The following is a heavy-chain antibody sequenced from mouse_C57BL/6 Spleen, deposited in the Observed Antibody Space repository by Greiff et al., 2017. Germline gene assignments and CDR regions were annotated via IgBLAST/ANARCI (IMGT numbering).Heavy chain of an antibody. CDR2: IYPGDGDP. J-gene: IGHJ4*01. Sequence: QVQLQQSGPELVKPGASVKISCKASGYAFSSSWMNWVKQRPGKGLEWIGRIYPGDGDPNYNGKFKGKATLTADKSSSTAYMQLSSLTSEDSAVYFCARGGWLRQAMDYWGQGTSVTVSS. V-gene: IGHV1-82*01. CDR1: GYAFSSSW. CDR3: ARGGWLRQAMDY. D-gene: IGHD2-2*01.